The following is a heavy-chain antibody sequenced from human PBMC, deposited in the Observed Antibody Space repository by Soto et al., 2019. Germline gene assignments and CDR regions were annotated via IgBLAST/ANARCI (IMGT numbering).Heavy chain of an antibody. CDR1: GYTFSTYG. Sequence: ASVKVSCKASGYTFSTYGISWVRQAPGQGLEWMGWISAHNSNTDYAQKFQGRVLMTTDISTSTAYMELRSLTSDDTAVYFCARVSVGFDYWGLGTLVTVSS. CDR3: ARVSVGFDY. D-gene: IGHD1-26*01. J-gene: IGHJ4*02. CDR2: ISAHNSNT. V-gene: IGHV1-18*01.